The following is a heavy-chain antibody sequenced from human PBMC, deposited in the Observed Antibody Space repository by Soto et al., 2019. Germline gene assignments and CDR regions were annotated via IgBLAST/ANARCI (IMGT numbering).Heavy chain of an antibody. J-gene: IGHJ3*02. CDR2: IYHSGST. D-gene: IGHD2-15*01. CDR1: GGSISSGGYS. V-gene: IGHV4-30-2*01. Sequence: SLTCAVSGGSISSGGYSWSWIRQPPGKGLEWIGYIYHSGSTYYNPSLKSRVTISVDRSKNQFSLKLSSVTAADTAVYYCARGVLGYCSGGSCYPRVAFDIWGQGTMVTVSS. CDR3: ARGVLGYCSGGSCYPRVAFDI.